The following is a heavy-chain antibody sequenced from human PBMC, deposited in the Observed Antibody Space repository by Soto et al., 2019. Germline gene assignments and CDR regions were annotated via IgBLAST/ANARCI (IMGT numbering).Heavy chain of an antibody. CDR1: GGSITTSSYN. D-gene: IGHD3-10*01. V-gene: IGHV4-39*02. Sequence: QLQLQESGPGLVKTSDTLSLTCSVSGGSITTSSYNWDWIRQPPGKGLEWIGTIYYDGSTSYNPSLKSQVTISVDTSKNHFALKVNSVTAADTAVYYCARFYGNAFDVWGRGTVVTVSS. J-gene: IGHJ3*01. CDR2: IYYDGST. CDR3: ARFYGNAFDV.